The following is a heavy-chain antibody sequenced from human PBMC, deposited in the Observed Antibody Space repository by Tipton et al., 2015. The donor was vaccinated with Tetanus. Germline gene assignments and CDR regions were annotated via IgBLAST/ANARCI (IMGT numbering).Heavy chain of an antibody. Sequence: SLRLSCAASGFTVSNNYMHWVRQAPGKGLEWVAVISYDGRNKYYAHSVKGRFTISRDNSKNTLYLQMNSLRAEDTAVYYCARDVGEFSSGYLSSWFDPWGQGTLVTVSS. CDR3: ARDVGEFSSGYLSSWFDP. V-gene: IGHV3-30*03. J-gene: IGHJ5*02. CDR2: ISYDGRNK. CDR1: GFTVSNNY. D-gene: IGHD3-3*01.